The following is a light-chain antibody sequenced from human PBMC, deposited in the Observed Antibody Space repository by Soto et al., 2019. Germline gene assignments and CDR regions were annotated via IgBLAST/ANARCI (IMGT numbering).Light chain of an antibody. CDR2: DVT. Sequence: EIEMTQSPGTLSLSPGERATLSCRSSQSVSNNYLAWYQQKPDHAPSLVYSDVTWRSTGIPDRFSGSGSGKYFPLTISRLEHEDFAVYYCQQYGSSPTFGQGTKVEIK. CDR1: QSVSNNY. J-gene: IGKJ1*01. CDR3: QQYGSSPT. V-gene: IGKV3-20*01.